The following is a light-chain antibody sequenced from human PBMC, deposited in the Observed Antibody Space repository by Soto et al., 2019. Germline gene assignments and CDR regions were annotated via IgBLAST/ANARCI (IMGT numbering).Light chain of an antibody. CDR1: SSNIGAGYD. Sequence: QSVLTQPPSVSGAPGQRVTISCTGSSSNIGAGYDVHWYQQLPGTAPKLLINGNSNRPSGVPDRFSGSKSGTSASLAITGIQVEDEADYYCQSYDSSLSGAVLGGGTQLTVL. CDR3: QSYDSSLSGAV. V-gene: IGLV1-40*01. CDR2: GNS. J-gene: IGLJ7*01.